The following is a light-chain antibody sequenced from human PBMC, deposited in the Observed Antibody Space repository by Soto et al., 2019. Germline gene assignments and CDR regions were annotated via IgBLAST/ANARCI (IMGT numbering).Light chain of an antibody. J-gene: IGKJ4*01. CDR1: QSVSSSY. Sequence: EIVLTQSPGTLSLSPGERATLSCRASQSVSSSYLAWYQQKPGQAPRLLIYGASSRATGIPDRFSGSGSGTDFTLTISRLEPEDFAVYYRQQYGSSPLTFGGGTKVESK. V-gene: IGKV3-20*01. CDR2: GAS. CDR3: QQYGSSPLT.